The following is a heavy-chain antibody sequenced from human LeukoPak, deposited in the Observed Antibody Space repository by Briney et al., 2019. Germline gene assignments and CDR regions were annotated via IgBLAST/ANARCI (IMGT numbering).Heavy chain of an antibody. J-gene: IGHJ6*02. V-gene: IGHV4-59*08. CDR2: IYYSGST. CDR3: ARLPTAVKYGMDV. D-gene: IGHD4-23*01. CDR1: GGSISSYY. Sequence: PSETLSLTCTVSGGSISSYYWSWIRQPPGKGLEWIGYIYYSGSTNYNPSLKSRVTISVDTSKNQFSLKLSSVTAADTAVYYCARLPTAVKYGMDVWGQGTTVTVSS.